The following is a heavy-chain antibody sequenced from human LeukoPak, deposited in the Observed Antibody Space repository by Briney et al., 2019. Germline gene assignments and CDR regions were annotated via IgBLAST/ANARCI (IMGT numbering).Heavy chain of an antibody. J-gene: IGHJ5*02. CDR1: GGSISSSNW. Sequence: PSETLSLTCAVSGGSISSSNWWSWVRQPPGKGLEWIGEIYHSGSTNYNPSLKSRVTMSVDTSKNQFSLKLSSVTAADTAVYYCARGGFLEWLKGFDPWGQGTLVTVSS. V-gene: IGHV4-4*02. CDR3: ARGGFLEWLKGFDP. CDR2: IYHSGST. D-gene: IGHD3-3*01.